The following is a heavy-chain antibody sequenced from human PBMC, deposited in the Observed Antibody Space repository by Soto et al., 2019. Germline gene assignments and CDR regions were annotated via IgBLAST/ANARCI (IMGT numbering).Heavy chain of an antibody. V-gene: IGHV3-23*01. CDR1: GFTFSTYA. Sequence: EVRLLESGGGLEQPGGSLRLSCAASGFTFSTYAMTWVRQAPGKGLEWVSAISPRGDTTYYAESVKGRFTISRDNSRSTLYLRMNSLRAEESAVYYCGETHAYVDRGYYACWGQGTLVTVSS. CDR2: ISPRGDTT. J-gene: IGHJ4*02. D-gene: IGHD3-10*02. CDR3: GETHAYVDRGYYAC.